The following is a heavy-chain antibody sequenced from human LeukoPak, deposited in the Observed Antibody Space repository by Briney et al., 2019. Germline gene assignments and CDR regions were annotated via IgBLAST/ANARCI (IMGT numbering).Heavy chain of an antibody. CDR1: GFTFSSYA. Sequence: PGGSLRLSCVASGFTFSSYAMSWVRQAPGKGLEWVSAISGSGGSTYYTDSVKGRFTISRDNSKNTLYLQMNSLRAEDTAVYYCAKAVDTAMVRGAFDIWGQGTMVTVSS. D-gene: IGHD5-18*01. J-gene: IGHJ3*02. CDR3: AKAVDTAMVRGAFDI. CDR2: ISGSGGST. V-gene: IGHV3-23*01.